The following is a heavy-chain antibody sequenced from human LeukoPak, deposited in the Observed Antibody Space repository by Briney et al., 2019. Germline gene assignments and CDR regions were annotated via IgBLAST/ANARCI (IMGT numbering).Heavy chain of an antibody. CDR2: ISGTGGST. CDR1: GFSFSSYA. Sequence: GGSLRLSCAASGFSFSSYAMSWVRQAPEKGLEWVSSISGTGGSTFYADSMKGRLTISRDNSKNTLYFHMNSLRSEDTAIYYCAKALKRTSERNFGSCLDSWGQGTLVTVSS. CDR3: AKALKRTSERNFGSCLDS. V-gene: IGHV3-23*01. D-gene: IGHD1-26*01. J-gene: IGHJ4*02.